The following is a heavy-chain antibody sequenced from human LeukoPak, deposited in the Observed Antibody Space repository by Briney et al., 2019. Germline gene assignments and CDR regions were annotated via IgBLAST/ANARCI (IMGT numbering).Heavy chain of an antibody. CDR3: ARLKTYYYDSSGYYSSSWAFDI. V-gene: IGHV3-21*01. D-gene: IGHD3-22*01. Sequence: RGSLRLSCAASGFTFSSYSMNWVRQAPGKGLEWVSSISSSSSYIYYADSVKGRFTISRDNAKDSLYLQMNSLRAEDTAVYYCARLKTYYYDSSGYYSSSWAFDIWGQGTMVTVSS. CDR2: ISSSSSYI. CDR1: GFTFSSYS. J-gene: IGHJ3*02.